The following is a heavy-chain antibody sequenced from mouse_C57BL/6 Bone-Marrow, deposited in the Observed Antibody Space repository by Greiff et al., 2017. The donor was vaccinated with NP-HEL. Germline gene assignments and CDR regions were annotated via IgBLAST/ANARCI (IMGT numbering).Heavy chain of an antibody. J-gene: IGHJ3*01. D-gene: IGHD3-2*02. Sequence: VQLKESEGGLVQPGSSMKLSCTASGFTFSDYYMAWVRQVPEKGLEWVANINYDGSSTYYLDSLKSRFIISRDNAKNILYLQMSSLKSEDTATYYCAREGDSSGYWFAYWGQGTLVTVSA. CDR3: AREGDSSGYWFAY. CDR1: GFTFSDYY. V-gene: IGHV5-16*01. CDR2: INYDGSST.